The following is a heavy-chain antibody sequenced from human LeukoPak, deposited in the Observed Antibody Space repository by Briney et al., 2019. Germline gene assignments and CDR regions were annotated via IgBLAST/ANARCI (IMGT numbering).Heavy chain of an antibody. CDR3: ARETGSRADY. Sequence: PGGSLRLSCAASGFTSSSYWMSWVRQAPGKGLEWVANIKQDGSEKYYVDSVKGRFTISRDNAKNSLYLQMNSLRAEDTAVYYCARETGSRADYWGQGTLVTVSS. CDR2: IKQDGSEK. CDR1: GFTSSSYW. V-gene: IGHV3-7*03. J-gene: IGHJ4*02. D-gene: IGHD1-14*01.